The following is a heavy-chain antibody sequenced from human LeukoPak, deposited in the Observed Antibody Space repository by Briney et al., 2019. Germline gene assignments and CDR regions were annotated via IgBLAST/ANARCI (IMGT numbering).Heavy chain of an antibody. Sequence: KVSCKASGYTXTSYGIGGVRQAPGQGLEWMGIIYPRDSDTRCSPSFQGQVTVSADKSISTAYLQWNTLEASDTAMYYCARRQYSGYDFDFWGQGTLVTVSS. CDR2: IYPRDSDT. J-gene: IGHJ4*02. CDR3: ARRQYSGYDFDF. CDR1: GYTXTSYG. D-gene: IGHD5-12*01. V-gene: IGHV5-51*01.